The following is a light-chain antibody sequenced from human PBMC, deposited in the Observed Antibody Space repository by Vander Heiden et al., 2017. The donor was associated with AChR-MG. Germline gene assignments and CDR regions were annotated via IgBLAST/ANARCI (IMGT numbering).Light chain of an antibody. Sequence: DIQMTQSPPSLSASVRDRLTITCRASQSIGGYLNCYQQKSGKAPKSLIDAASTLQNGVPSRFSGRGSGTDFTLIISSLQPEDFTTPPWTFGQGTKEDIK. V-gene: IGKV1-39*01. CDR3: T. CDR1: QSIGGY. CDR2: AAS. J-gene: IGKJ1*01.